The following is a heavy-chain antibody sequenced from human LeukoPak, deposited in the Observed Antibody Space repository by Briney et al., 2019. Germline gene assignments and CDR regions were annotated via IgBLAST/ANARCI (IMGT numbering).Heavy chain of an antibody. CDR3: ARRRYLGWELRTDAFDI. Sequence: SETLSLTCTVSGGSISSYYWSWIRQPPGKGLEWIGYIYYSGSTNYNPSLKSRVTISVDTSKNQFSLKLSSVTAADTAVYYCARRRYLGWELRTDAFDIWGQGTMVTVSS. CDR1: GGSISSYY. CDR2: IYYSGST. V-gene: IGHV4-59*08. J-gene: IGHJ3*02. D-gene: IGHD1-26*01.